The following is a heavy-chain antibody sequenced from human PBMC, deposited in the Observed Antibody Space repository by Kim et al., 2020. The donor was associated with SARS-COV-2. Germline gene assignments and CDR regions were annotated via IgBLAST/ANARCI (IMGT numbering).Heavy chain of an antibody. D-gene: IGHD4-17*01. Sequence: ASVKVSCKVSGYTLTELSMHWVRQAPGKGLEWMGGFDPEDGETIYAQKFQGRVTMTEDTSTDTAYMELSSLRSEDTAVYYCATLMTTSPMDDYWGQGTLVTVSS. J-gene: IGHJ4*02. CDR2: FDPEDGET. CDR1: GYTLTELS. V-gene: IGHV1-24*01. CDR3: ATLMTTSPMDDY.